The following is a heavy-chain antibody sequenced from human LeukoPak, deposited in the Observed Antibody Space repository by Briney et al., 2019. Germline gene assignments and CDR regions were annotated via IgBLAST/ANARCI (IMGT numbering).Heavy chain of an antibody. V-gene: IGHV3-30*02. D-gene: IGHD2-15*01. CDR3: AKGFYYCSDGCPQYYYYMDV. Sequence: AGGSLRLSCAASGFTFSRHGMHWVRQAPGKGREWVAFIRYDGSDKYYADSVKGRFTISRDNSENTLYLQMNSLRPEDTAVYYCAKGFYYCSDGCPQYYYYMDVWGKGTTVIVSS. CDR2: IRYDGSDK. J-gene: IGHJ6*03. CDR1: GFTFSRHG.